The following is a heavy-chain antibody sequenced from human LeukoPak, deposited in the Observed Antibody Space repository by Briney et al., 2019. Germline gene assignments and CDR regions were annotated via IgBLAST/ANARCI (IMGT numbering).Heavy chain of an antibody. D-gene: IGHD6-13*01. CDR1: GGSISSYY. J-gene: IGHJ5*02. CDR2: IYYSGST. CDR3: ARGYSSSWYALPIWFDP. Sequence: NPSETLSLTCTVSGGSISSYYWSWIRQPPGKGLEWIGYIYYSGSTNYNPSLKSRVTISVDTSKNQFSLKLSSVTAADTAVYYCARGYSSSWYALPIWFDPWGQGTLVTVSS. V-gene: IGHV4-59*01.